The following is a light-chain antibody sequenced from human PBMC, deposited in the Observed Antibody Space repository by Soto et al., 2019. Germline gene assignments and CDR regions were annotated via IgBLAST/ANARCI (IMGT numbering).Light chain of an antibody. CDR3: AAWDDSLGGYV. J-gene: IGLJ1*01. CDR2: RNN. CDR1: SSNIGSNY. Sequence: QSVMTQPPSASGTAGERVTTSCSGSSSNIGSNYVYWYQQLPGPAPKLLIYRNNQRPSGVPDRFSGSKSGTSASLAISGLRSEDEADYYCAAWDDSLGGYVFGTGTKATVL. V-gene: IGLV1-47*02.